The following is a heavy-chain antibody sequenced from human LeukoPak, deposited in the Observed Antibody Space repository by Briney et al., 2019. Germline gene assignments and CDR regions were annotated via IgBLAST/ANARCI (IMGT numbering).Heavy chain of an antibody. V-gene: IGHV4-59*01. CDR3: AREKLRFLEGAFDI. CDR2: IYYSGSA. Sequence: KPSETLSLTCTVSGGSISSYYWSWIRQPPGKGLEWIGYIYYSGSANYNPSLKSRVTISVDTSKNQSSLKLSSVTAAITVVYNCAREKLRFLEGAFDIWGQGKMVTVSS. J-gene: IGHJ3*02. CDR1: GGSISSYY. D-gene: IGHD3-3*01.